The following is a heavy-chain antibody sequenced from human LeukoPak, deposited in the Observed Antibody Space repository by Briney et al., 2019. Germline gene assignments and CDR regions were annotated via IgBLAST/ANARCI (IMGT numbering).Heavy chain of an antibody. CDR3: ASVGFAYYYDSSGHYGMDV. Sequence: SVKVSCKASGGTFSSYAISWVRQAPGQGLEWMGRIIPILGIANYAQKFQGRVTITADKSTSTAYMELSSLRSEDTAVYYCASVGFAYYYDSSGHYGMDVWGQGTTVTVSS. J-gene: IGHJ6*02. CDR2: IIPILGIA. V-gene: IGHV1-69*04. D-gene: IGHD3-22*01. CDR1: GGTFSSYA.